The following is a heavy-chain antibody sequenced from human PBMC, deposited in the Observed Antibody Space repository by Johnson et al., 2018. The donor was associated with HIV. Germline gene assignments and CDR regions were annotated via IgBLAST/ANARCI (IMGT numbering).Heavy chain of an antibody. CDR1: GFTVSSNY. Sequence: VQLVESGGGLIQPGGSLRLSCAASGFTVSSNYMSWVRQAPGKGLEWVSVIYSGGSTYYADSVKGRFTISRDNSKNTLYLQMNSLGAEDTAVYYCARPIACCGGDCFGAFDIWGQGTMVTVSS. V-gene: IGHV3-66*03. D-gene: IGHD2-21*01. CDR3: ARPIACCGGDCFGAFDI. CDR2: IYSGGST. J-gene: IGHJ3*02.